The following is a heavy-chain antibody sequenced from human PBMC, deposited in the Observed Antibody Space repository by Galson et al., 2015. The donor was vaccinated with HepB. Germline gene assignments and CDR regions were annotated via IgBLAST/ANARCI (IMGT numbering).Heavy chain of an antibody. J-gene: IGHJ6*02. CDR3: ARSVYQLPPPGRFGIDV. CDR1: GFTFSSYG. D-gene: IGHD2-2*01. Sequence: SLRLSCAASGFTFSSYGMHWVRQAPGKGLEWVAFIWYDGSNKSYPDSVKGRFTISRDNSKNTLYLQMNSLRAEDTAVDYCARSVYQLPPPGRFGIDVWGQGTTVTVSS. V-gene: IGHV3-33*01. CDR2: IWYDGSNK.